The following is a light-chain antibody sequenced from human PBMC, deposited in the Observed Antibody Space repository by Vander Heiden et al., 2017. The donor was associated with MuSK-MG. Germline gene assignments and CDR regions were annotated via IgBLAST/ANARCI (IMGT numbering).Light chain of an antibody. CDR2: DAS. CDR3: QQRRNWPPLT. Sequence: ESVLTQSPATLSLSPGESATLSCRASQSVLSYLAWYQQKPGQAPRLLIYDASSRAAGVPARFSGSGSGTDFTLTISSLEPEDFAVYYCQQRRNWPPLTFGGGTKVEIK. J-gene: IGKJ4*01. CDR1: QSVLSY. V-gene: IGKV3-11*01.